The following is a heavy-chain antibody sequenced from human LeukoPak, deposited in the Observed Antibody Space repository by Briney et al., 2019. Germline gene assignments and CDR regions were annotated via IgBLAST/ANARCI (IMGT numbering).Heavy chain of an antibody. CDR1: GFTFKDYD. CDR3: VRQPDSGRYGFDH. D-gene: IGHD6-19*01. Sequence: GGSLRLSCVVSGFTFKDYDIHWVRQTTGKGLEWVSAIGSGGYTYYADSVRGRFTISREDAETSLFLQMNNLRAEDTAVYYCVRQPDSGRYGFDHWGQGTLVTVSS. CDR2: IGSGGYT. V-gene: IGHV3-13*01. J-gene: IGHJ4*02.